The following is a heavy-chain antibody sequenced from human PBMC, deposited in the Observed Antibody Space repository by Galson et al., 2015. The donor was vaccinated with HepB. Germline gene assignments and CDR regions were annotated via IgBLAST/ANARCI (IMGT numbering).Heavy chain of an antibody. V-gene: IGHV1-69*13. D-gene: IGHD2-8*01. Sequence: SVKVSCKASGGIFRSSGISWVRQAPGQGLEWMGGIIPIFGSANSAQKFQDRVTISADESTSTVYMELSSLRSEDTAVYYCARLGGANVGGQRAAIPPNSWFDPWGQGTLVTVSS. CDR1: GGIFRSSG. CDR2: IIPIFGSA. J-gene: IGHJ5*02. CDR3: ARLGGANVGGQRAAIPPNSWFDP.